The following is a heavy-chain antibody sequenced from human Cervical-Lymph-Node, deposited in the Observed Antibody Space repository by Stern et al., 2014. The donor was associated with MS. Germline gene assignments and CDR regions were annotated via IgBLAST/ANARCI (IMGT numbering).Heavy chain of an antibody. D-gene: IGHD4-17*01. CDR1: GFTFSSDA. Sequence: EDQLVESGGGLVKPGGSLRLSCGASGFTFSSDAMCWVRKAPGKGLEWVSGISGIGGSTYYADSVKARFTNSRDNSKNTLYLQMNSLRAEDTAVYYCAKSPVTSLSDYWGQGTLVTVSS. J-gene: IGHJ4*02. CDR3: AKSPVTSLSDY. V-gene: IGHV3-23*04. CDR2: ISGIGGST.